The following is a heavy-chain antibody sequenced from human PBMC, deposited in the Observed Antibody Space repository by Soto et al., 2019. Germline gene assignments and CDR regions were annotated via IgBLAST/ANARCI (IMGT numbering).Heavy chain of an antibody. Sequence: XSVKVACTASGYSFTGYYMHWVRQSPGQGLEWMGWINPNSGGTNYAQKFQGRVTMTRDTSISTAYMELSRLRSDDTAVYYCAREAADVELPNYYYGMGVCGQGTTVTVSS. J-gene: IGHJ6*02. CDR2: INPNSGGT. V-gene: IGHV1-2*02. D-gene: IGHD1-26*01. CDR1: GYSFTGYY. CDR3: AREAADVELPNYYYGMGV.